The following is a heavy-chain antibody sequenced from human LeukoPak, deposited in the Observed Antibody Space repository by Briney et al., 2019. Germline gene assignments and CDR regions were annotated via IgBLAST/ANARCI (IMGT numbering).Heavy chain of an antibody. Sequence: PGGSLRLSCAASGFTFSRYSMNWVRQAPEKGLEWVSSISGSSSYIYYADSVKGRFTISRDNAKNSLYLQMNSLRAEDTAVYYCAKFTITMIVVVITSPLDYWGQGTLVTVSS. V-gene: IGHV3-21*04. CDR2: ISGSSSYI. CDR1: GFTFSRYS. CDR3: AKFTITMIVVVITSPLDY. D-gene: IGHD3-22*01. J-gene: IGHJ4*02.